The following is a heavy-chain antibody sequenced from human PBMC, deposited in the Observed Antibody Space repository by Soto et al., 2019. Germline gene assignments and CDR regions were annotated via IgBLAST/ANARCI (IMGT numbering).Heavy chain of an antibody. V-gene: IGHV3-30*18. CDR3: AKDAPRYSGFDFIQ. CDR1: GFSLSTYG. CDR2: ISYDGSNK. D-gene: IGHD5-12*01. Sequence: QVQLVESGGGVVQPGRSLRLSCEASGFSLSTYGMHWVRQAPGKGLEWVAVISYDGSNKYHADSVKVRFTISRDNSRNTLYLQMNSLRLDDTAVYYCAKDAPRYSGFDFIQWGQGTLVTVSS. J-gene: IGHJ4*02.